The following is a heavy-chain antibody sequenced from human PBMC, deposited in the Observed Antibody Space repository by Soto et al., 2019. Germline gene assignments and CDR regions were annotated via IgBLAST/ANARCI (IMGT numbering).Heavy chain of an antibody. J-gene: IGHJ5*02. Sequence: SENLSLTCSASGDYIPVGGYHSTWIRQRPGTGLEWMGYIYSTGKTYYNPSLESRLTMSVDRSKNQFSLRLTSVTAADTAVYFCGRDLTSNANCIDPWGQGTLVTVSS. V-gene: IGHV4-30-4*01. CDR3: GRDLTSNANCIDP. CDR1: GDYIPVGGYH. CDR2: IYSTGKT. D-gene: IGHD2-2*01.